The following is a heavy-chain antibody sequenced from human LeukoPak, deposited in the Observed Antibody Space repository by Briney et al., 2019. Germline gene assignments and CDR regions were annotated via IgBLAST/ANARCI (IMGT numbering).Heavy chain of an antibody. D-gene: IGHD1-26*01. Sequence: GRSLTLSCAPSGFTFDDYVIHWVRQAPAKGLEWVSWMSWNNGGILYAASVQGPFTISREHAQNSLYPQVNRLSPEHIALCYFVCGDYWGERTLVTVSS. CDR2: MSWNNGGI. CDR1: GFTFDDYV. J-gene: IGHJ4*02. V-gene: IGHV3-9*03. CDR3: VCGDY.